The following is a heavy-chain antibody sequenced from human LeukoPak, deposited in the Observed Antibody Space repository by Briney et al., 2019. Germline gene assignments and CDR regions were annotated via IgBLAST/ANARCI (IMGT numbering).Heavy chain of an antibody. D-gene: IGHD2-2*01. CDR1: GGSISSGDYY. CDR3: ARGYCSSTSCYYFDY. J-gene: IGHJ4*02. CDR2: IYYSGST. V-gene: IGHV4-30-4*08. Sequence: SETLSLTCTVSGGSISSGDYYWSWIRQPPGKGLEWIGYIYYSGSTYYNPSLKSRVTISVDTSKNQFSLKLSSVTAADTAVYYCARGYCSSTSCYYFDYWGQGTPVTVSS.